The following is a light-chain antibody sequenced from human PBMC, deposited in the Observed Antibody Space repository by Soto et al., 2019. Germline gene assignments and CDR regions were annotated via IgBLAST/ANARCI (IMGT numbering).Light chain of an antibody. J-gene: IGLJ2*01. V-gene: IGLV2-14*01. CDR3: AAWDDSLSGVV. CDR1: SSDVGSYTY. Sequence: QSALTQPASVSGSPRQSITISCTGASSDVGSYTYVSWYQQHPGKAPKLMIYEVNNRPSGVSNRFSGSKSGNTASLTISGLQAEDEADYYCAAWDDSLSGVVFGGGTKLTVL. CDR2: EVN.